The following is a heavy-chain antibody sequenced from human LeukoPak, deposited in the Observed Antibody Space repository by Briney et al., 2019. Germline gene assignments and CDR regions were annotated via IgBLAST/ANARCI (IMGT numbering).Heavy chain of an antibody. CDR1: GYTFTSYG. Sequence: ASVKVSCKASGYTFTSYGISWVRQAPGQGLEWMGWISAYNGNTNYAQKLQGRVTMTTDTSTSTAYMELRSLRSDDTAVYYCARFGKTIFGVVPYYFDYWGQGTLVTVSS. CDR3: ARFGKTIFGVVPYYFDY. V-gene: IGHV1-18*01. CDR2: ISAYNGNT. D-gene: IGHD3-3*01. J-gene: IGHJ4*02.